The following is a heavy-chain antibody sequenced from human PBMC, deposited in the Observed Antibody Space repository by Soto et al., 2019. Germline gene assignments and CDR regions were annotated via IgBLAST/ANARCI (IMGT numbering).Heavy chain of an antibody. V-gene: IGHV4-30-4*01. D-gene: IGHD3-22*01. CDR3: AREGDSSGYYRWFDP. CDR1: GGSISSGDYY. CDR2: IYYSGST. J-gene: IGHJ5*02. Sequence: QVQLQESGPGLVKPSQTLSLTCTVSGGSISSGDYYWSWIRQPPGKGLEWIGYIYYSGSTYYNPSLKSRVTISVDTSKNPFSLKLSSVTAADTAVYYCAREGDSSGYYRWFDPWGQGTLVTVSS.